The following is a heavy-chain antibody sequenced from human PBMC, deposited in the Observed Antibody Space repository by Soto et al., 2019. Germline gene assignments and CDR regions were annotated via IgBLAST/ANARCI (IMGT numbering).Heavy chain of an antibody. J-gene: IGHJ5*01. D-gene: IGHD1-1*01. Sequence: PGMSIELCCAASGFSFSISPMHWVRQAPGKGPEWVALISYDGTNKFYADSVKGRFTISRDSSKSTLYLQVDSLRHEDAAVYYCERGANSTIRLSSAPTCFDS. CDR2: ISYDGTNK. CDR1: GFSFSISP. V-gene: IGHV3-30-3*01. CDR3: ERGANSTIRLSSAPTCFDS.